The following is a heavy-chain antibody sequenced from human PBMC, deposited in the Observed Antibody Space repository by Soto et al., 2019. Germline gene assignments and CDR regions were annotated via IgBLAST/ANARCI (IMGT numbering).Heavy chain of an antibody. CDR3: ARGAHSSGWYPDYFDY. J-gene: IGHJ4*02. Sequence: GSLRLSCPASVFTFSSYWMSWVRQAPGRGLEWVANIKQDGIDKYYLDSMVGRFTIYRDNAKNSVYLEVNSLRVEDTAIYYCARGAHSSGWYPDYFDYWGQGTPVTVSS. CDR1: VFTFSSYW. D-gene: IGHD6-19*01. CDR2: IKQDGIDK. V-gene: IGHV3-7*01.